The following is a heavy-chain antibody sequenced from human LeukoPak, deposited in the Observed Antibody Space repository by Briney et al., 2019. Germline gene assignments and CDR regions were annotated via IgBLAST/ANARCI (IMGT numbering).Heavy chain of an antibody. CDR3: TGYCSGGTCDY. D-gene: IGHD2-15*01. CDR1: GLTFSNAW. CDR2: IKSKTDGGTT. J-gene: IGHJ4*02. Sequence: PGGSPRLSCAASGLTFSNAWMSWVRQAPGKGLEWVGRIKSKTDGGTTDYAAPVKGRFTISRDDSKNTLYLQMNSLKPEDTAVYYCTGYCSGGTCDYWGQGTLVTVSS. V-gene: IGHV3-15*01.